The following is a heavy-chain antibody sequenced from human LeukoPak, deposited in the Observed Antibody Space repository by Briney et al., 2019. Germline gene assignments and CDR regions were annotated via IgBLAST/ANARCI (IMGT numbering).Heavy chain of an antibody. D-gene: IGHD6-13*01. Sequence: SSETLSLTCTVSGGSISSYYWSWIRQPPGKGLEWIGYIYYSGSTNYNPSLKSRVTISVDTSKNQFSLKLSSVTAADSAVYYCARHPVAAAGTGMDVWGQGTTVTVSS. CDR2: IYYSGST. J-gene: IGHJ6*02. CDR1: GGSISSYY. CDR3: ARHPVAAAGTGMDV. V-gene: IGHV4-59*08.